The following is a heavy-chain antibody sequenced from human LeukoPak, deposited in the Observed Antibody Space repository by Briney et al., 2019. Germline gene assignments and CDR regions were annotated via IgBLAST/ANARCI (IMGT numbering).Heavy chain of an antibody. J-gene: IGHJ3*02. D-gene: IGHD1-7*01. V-gene: IGHV3-21*01. Sequence: GGSLRLSCAASGFTFSSYSMNWVRQAPGKGLELVSSITSSSSYIYYADSVKGRFTTSRDNAKNSLYLQMNSLGDEDTAVYYCASGRNVGITGTTGAFDIWGQGTMVTVSS. CDR1: GFTFSSYS. CDR2: ITSSSSYI. CDR3: ASGRNVGITGTTGAFDI.